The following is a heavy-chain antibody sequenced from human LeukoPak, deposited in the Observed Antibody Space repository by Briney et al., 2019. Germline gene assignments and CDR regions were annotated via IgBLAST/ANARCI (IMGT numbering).Heavy chain of an antibody. CDR2: IKQDGSEK. V-gene: IGHV3-7*01. CDR1: GFTFNRDW. CDR3: ARALITFGGVIASDAFDI. D-gene: IGHD3-16*02. Sequence: GGSLRLSCAASGFTFNRDWTAWVRQAPGKGLEWVTNIKQDGSEKYYVDSVKGRFTISRDNAKNSLYLQMNSLRAEDTAVYYCARALITFGGVIASDAFDIWGQGTMVTVSS. J-gene: IGHJ3*02.